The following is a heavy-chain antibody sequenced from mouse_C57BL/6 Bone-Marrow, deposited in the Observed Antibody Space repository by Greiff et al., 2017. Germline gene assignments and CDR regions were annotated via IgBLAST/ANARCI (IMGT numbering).Heavy chain of an antibody. CDR1: GFSLTSYG. Sequence: QVQLKQSGPGLVQPSQSLSITCTVSGFSLTSYGVHWVRQSPGKGLEWLGVIWSGGSTDYNAAFISRLSISKDNSKSQVFFKMNSLQADDTAIYYCASIYGSSFPYAMDYWGQGTSVTVSS. V-gene: IGHV2-2*01. CDR3: ASIYGSSFPYAMDY. J-gene: IGHJ4*01. D-gene: IGHD1-1*01. CDR2: IWSGGST.